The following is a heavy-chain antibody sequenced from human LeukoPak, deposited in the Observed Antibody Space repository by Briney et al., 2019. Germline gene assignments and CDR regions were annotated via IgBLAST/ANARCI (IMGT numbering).Heavy chain of an antibody. CDR1: GFTFSNYA. Sequence: GGSLRLSCAASGFTFSNYAMHWVRQAPGTGLEWVAHISYDESNKHYADSVKGRFTISRDNSKNTLYLQMNSLRAEDTAVYYCAREDDAFDIWGQGTMVTVSS. CDR2: ISYDESNK. V-gene: IGHV3-30-3*01. J-gene: IGHJ3*02. CDR3: AREDDAFDI.